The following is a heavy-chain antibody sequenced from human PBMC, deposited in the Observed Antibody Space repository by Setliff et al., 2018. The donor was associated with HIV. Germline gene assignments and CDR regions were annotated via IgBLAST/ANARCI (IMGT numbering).Heavy chain of an antibody. Sequence: SETLSLTCAVSGGAIDDINWWNWVRQSPGKGLEWIGEIYHSGTTNYNPSLKSRVTISVDTSKNQFSLRLSSVTAADTAVYYGARGRINYSSAWYVDHDAFDIWGKGTMVTVSS. CDR1: GGAIDDINW. CDR3: ARGRINYSSAWYVDHDAFDI. V-gene: IGHV4-4*02. CDR2: IYHSGTT. D-gene: IGHD6-19*01. J-gene: IGHJ3*02.